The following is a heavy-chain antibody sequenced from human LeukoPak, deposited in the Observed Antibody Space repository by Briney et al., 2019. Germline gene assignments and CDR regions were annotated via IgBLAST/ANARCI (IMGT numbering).Heavy chain of an antibody. Sequence: GGSLRLSCAASGFTFSTSWMSWVRQAPGKGLEWVANIQQDGSAKYYVDSVKGRFTISRDNAKNSLYLQMNSLRAEDTAVYYCARDRVGTITSSYYYGMDVWGQGTTVTVSS. CDR2: IQQDGSAK. D-gene: IGHD1-26*01. J-gene: IGHJ6*02. CDR3: ARDRVGTITSSYYYGMDV. CDR1: GFTFSTSW. V-gene: IGHV3-7*01.